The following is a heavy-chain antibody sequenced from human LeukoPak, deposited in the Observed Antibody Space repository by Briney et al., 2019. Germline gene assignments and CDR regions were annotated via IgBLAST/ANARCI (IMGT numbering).Heavy chain of an antibody. J-gene: IGHJ4*02. Sequence: SETLSLTCAVYGGSFSGYYWSWIRQPPGKGLEWIGEINHSGSTNYNPSLKSRVTISVDTSKNQFSLKLSSVTAADTAVYYCAGWKDTALFPYYFDYWGQGTLVTVSS. CDR1: GGSFSGYY. CDR2: INHSGST. D-gene: IGHD5-18*01. CDR3: AGWKDTALFPYYFDY. V-gene: IGHV4-34*01.